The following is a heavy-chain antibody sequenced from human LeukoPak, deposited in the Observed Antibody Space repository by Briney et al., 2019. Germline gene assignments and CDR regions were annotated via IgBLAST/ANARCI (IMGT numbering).Heavy chain of an antibody. Sequence: SETLSLTCTVSGGSISTSNYYWGWLRQPPGKGLEWIGNIFYSGSTYYGPSLKSRLTISLDTSRNQFSLKLNSVTAADTAVYYCAKSNGYGLIEIWGQGTMVTVSS. CDR1: GGSISTSNYY. D-gene: IGHD3-10*01. V-gene: IGHV4-39*07. CDR3: AKSNGYGLIEI. CDR2: IFYSGST. J-gene: IGHJ3*02.